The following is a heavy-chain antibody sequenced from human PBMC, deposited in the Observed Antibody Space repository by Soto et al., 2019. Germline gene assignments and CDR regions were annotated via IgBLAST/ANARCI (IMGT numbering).Heavy chain of an antibody. V-gene: IGHV4-39*01. CDR3: ASSGWWYFDY. CDR1: GGSISSSSYY. J-gene: IGHJ4*02. D-gene: IGHD6-19*01. Sequence: QLQLQESGPGLVKPSETLSLTCTVSGGSISSSSYYWGWIRQPPGKGLEWIGGIYYSGSTYYNPPLKSRVTISVDTSKNQCSLKLSSVTAADTAVYYCASSGWWYFDYWGQGTLVTVSS. CDR2: IYYSGST.